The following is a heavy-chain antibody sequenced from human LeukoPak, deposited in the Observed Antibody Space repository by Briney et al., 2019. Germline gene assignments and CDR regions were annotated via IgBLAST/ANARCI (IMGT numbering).Heavy chain of an antibody. CDR3: ASLQGYCSSTSCYAIYYCMDV. CDR2: ISSSSSTI. J-gene: IGHJ6*02. D-gene: IGHD2-2*01. V-gene: IGHV3-48*01. Sequence: GSLRLSCSASGFTFSSYSMNWVRQAPGKGLEWVSYISSSSSTIYYADSVKGRFTISRDNARNSLYLQMNSLRAEDTAVYYCASLQGYCSSTSCYAIYYCMDVWGQGTTVTVSS. CDR1: GFTFSSYS.